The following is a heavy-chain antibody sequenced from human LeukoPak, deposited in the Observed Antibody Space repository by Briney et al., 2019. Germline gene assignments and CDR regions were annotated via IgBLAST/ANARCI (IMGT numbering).Heavy chain of an antibody. J-gene: IGHJ3*02. D-gene: IGHD6-13*01. CDR3: ARRPYSSSWYPDAFDI. V-gene: IGHV3-66*01. CDR2: IYSGGST. CDR1: GFTVSSNY. Sequence: GRSLRLSCAASGFTVSSNYMSWVRQAPGKGLEWVSVIYSGGSTYYADSVKGRFTISRDNSKNTLYLQMNSLRAEDTAVYYCARRPYSSSWYPDAFDIWGQGTMVTVSS.